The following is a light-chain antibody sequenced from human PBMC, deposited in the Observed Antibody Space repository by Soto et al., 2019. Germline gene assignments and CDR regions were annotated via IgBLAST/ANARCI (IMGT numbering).Light chain of an antibody. CDR2: GAS. V-gene: IGKV3-20*01. CDR1: QSASSRY. Sequence: EIVLTQSSGTLSLSPGERATLSCRAGQSASSRYLAWYQLKPGQAPRVLIYGASSRATGFPDRFSGSGSGTDFTLTISRLEPEDLAVYYCLQYGSSPWTFGHGTKVEIK. CDR3: LQYGSSPWT. J-gene: IGKJ1*01.